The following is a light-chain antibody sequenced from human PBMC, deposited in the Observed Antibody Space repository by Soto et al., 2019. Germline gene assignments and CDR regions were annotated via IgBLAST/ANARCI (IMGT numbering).Light chain of an antibody. CDR3: SSYTSSGTVV. Sequence: QSVLTQPASVSGSPGQSITITCTGTSSDVGGYNYVSWYLQHPGKAPKLMIYEVSNRPSGVSYRFSGSKSGNTASLIISGLQPDDEADYYCSSYTSSGTVVFGGGTKLTVL. CDR1: SSDVGGYNY. V-gene: IGLV2-14*01. CDR2: EVS. J-gene: IGLJ2*01.